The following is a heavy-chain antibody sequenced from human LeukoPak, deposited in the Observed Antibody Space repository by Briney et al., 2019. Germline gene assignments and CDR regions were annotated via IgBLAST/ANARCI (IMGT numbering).Heavy chain of an antibody. CDR1: GGSISSFY. V-gene: IGHV4-59*08. J-gene: IGHJ4*02. CDR3: ARVGDTSGYFYYFDY. D-gene: IGHD3-22*01. CDR2: ISYGGGT. Sequence: PSETLSLTCAVSGGSISSFYWSWVRQPPGKGLEWVGYISYGGGTTYNPPLKRRVSMSIDTSKNQFSLRLSSVTAADTALYYCARVGDTSGYFYYFDYWGQGTLVTVSS.